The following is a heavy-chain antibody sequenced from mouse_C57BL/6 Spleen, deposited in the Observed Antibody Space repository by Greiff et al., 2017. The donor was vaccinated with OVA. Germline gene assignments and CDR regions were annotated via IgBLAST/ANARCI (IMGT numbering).Heavy chain of an antibody. CDR3: ARKRGSYGYDLDY. Sequence: VQLQQSGPELVKPGASVKISCKASGYAFSSSWMNWVKQRPGKGLEWIGRIYPGDGDTNYTGKFKGKATLTADKSSSTAYMQLISLTSEDSAVYVCARKRGSYGYDLDYWGQGTTLTVSS. J-gene: IGHJ2*01. D-gene: IGHD2-2*01. CDR2: IYPGDGDT. V-gene: IGHV1-82*01. CDR1: GYAFSSSW.